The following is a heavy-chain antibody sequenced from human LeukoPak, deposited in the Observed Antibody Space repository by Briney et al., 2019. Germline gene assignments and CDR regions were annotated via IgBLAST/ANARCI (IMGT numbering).Heavy chain of an antibody. V-gene: IGHV3-23*01. J-gene: IGHJ4*02. Sequence: PGGSLRLSCAASGVTFSSYALSWVRQAPGKGLEWVSGISDSGSTTYHADSVKGRFTISRDNSKNTLYLQMNSLRAEDTAVYYCATDGPQTGYSTGWFDYWGQGTLVTVSS. CDR2: ISDSGSTT. CDR1: GVTFSSYA. D-gene: IGHD6-19*01. CDR3: ATDGPQTGYSTGWFDY.